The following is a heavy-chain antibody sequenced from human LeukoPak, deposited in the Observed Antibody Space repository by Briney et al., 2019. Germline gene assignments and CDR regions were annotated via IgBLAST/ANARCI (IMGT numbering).Heavy chain of an antibody. CDR2: IYTSGGT. CDR1: GAFISSYY. Sequence: PSETLSLTCTVSGAFISSYYWSWIRQPAGKGLEWIGRIYTSGGTNYNPSLKSRVTISVDTSKNQFSLKLSSVTAADTAVYYCARGSIPTLLGGYVTFDPWGQGTLVAVSS. V-gene: IGHV4-4*07. CDR3: ARGSIPTLLGGYVTFDP. D-gene: IGHD5-12*01. J-gene: IGHJ5*02.